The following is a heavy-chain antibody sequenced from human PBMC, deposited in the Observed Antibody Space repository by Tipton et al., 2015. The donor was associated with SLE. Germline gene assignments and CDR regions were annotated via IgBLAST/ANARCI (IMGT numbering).Heavy chain of an antibody. V-gene: IGHV1-18*01. CDR3: ASHFFGSSFGYYYFDY. J-gene: IGHJ4*02. D-gene: IGHD6-6*01. CDR2: ISAYSGNT. CDR1: GYTFTSYG. Sequence: QVQLVQSGAEVKKPGASVKVSCKASGYTFTSYGISWVRQAPGQGLEWMGWISAYSGNTNYAQKLQGRVTMTTETSTTTAYMERRSLRADDTAVYYCASHFFGSSFGYYYFDYWGQGTLVTVSS.